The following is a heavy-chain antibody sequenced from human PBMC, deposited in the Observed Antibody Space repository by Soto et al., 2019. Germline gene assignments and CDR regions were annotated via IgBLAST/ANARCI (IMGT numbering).Heavy chain of an antibody. CDR2: ISSSSSYI. D-gene: IGHD1-26*01. CDR3: ASSKGRYSGSYNDAFEI. CDR1: GFTFSSYS. Sequence: PGGSLRLSCAASGFTFSSYSMNWVRQAPGKGLEWVSSISSSSSYIYYADSVKGRFTISRDNAKNSLYLQMNSLRAEDTAVYYCASSKGRYSGSYNDAFEIWGQGTMVTVSS. J-gene: IGHJ3*02. V-gene: IGHV3-21*01.